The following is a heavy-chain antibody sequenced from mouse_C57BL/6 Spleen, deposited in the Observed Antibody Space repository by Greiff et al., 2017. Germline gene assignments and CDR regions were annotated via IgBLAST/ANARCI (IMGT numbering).Heavy chain of an antibody. CDR3: SSGRDYDSWFAY. V-gene: IGHV1-19*01. CDR1: GYTFTDYY. CDR2: INPYNGGT. D-gene: IGHD2-4*01. Sequence: VQLQQPGPVLVKPGASVKMSCKASGYTFTDYYMNWVKQSPGKSLEWIGVINPYNGGTSYNQKFKGKATLTVDKSSSTAYMELNSLTSEDSAVYCCSSGRDYDSWFAYWGQGTLVTVSA. J-gene: IGHJ3*01.